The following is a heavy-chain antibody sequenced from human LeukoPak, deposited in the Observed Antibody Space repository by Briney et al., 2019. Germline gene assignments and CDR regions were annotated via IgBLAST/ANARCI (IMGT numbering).Heavy chain of an antibody. D-gene: IGHD1/OR15-1a*01. J-gene: IGHJ3*02. CDR2: INNDGSIT. CDR3: ARGWNTTPRSGFDI. Sequence: PGGSLRLSCAASEFTISRYWMHWVRQAPGKGLVWVSNINNDGSITTYADSVKGRFTLSRDNVKNTLFLQRNSLGAEDTALYYCARGWNTTPRSGFDIWGLGTMVTVSS. CDR1: EFTISRYW. V-gene: IGHV3-74*01.